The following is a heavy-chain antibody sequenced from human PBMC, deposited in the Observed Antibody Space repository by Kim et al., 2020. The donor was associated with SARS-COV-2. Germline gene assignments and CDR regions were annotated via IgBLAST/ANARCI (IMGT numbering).Heavy chain of an antibody. CDR3: VRGGLGYCSSSSCYEEYYYGMDV. CDR1: GFTFSNSG. D-gene: IGHD2-2*01. J-gene: IGHJ6*02. CDR2: IWYDESNK. V-gene: IGHV3-33*01. Sequence: GGSLRLSCAASGFTFSNSGIHWVRQAPGKGPEWVAVIWYDESNKYYADSVKGRFTISRDNSKNTLYLQMNSLRAEDTAVYYCVRGGLGYCSSSSCYEEYYYGMDVWGQGTTVTVSS.